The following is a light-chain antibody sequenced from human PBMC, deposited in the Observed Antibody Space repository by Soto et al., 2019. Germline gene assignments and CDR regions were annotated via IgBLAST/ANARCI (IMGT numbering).Light chain of an antibody. V-gene: IGLV2-23*02. CDR3: CSYAGSFTYV. J-gene: IGLJ1*01. CDR2: EVS. Sequence: QSALTQPASVSGSPGQSITISCTGSYSDVGTYNYVSWYQQHPGTAPKLMIHEVSDRPSGVSNRFSGSKSGNTASLTISGLQAEDEADYYCCSYAGSFTYVFGTGTKVTVL. CDR1: YSDVGTYNY.